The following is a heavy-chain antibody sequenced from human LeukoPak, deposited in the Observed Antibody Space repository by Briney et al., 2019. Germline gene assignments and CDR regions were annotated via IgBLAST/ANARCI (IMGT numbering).Heavy chain of an antibody. CDR2: IYYSRST. J-gene: IGHJ4*02. V-gene: IGHV4-39*01. D-gene: IGHD6-13*01. CDR3: ARRFSGSSQIDY. CDR1: GVSIGSGSYY. Sequence: ASETLSLTCTVSGVSIGSGSYYWVWIRQPPGKGLEWIGNIYYSRSTYYNPSLKSRVTISVDTSKNQFSLKLRSVTAADTAVYYCARRFSGSSQIDYWGQGTLVTVSS.